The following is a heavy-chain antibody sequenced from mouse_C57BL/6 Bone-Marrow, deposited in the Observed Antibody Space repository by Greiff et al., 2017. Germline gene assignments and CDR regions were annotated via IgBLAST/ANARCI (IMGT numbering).Heavy chain of an antibody. CDR3: ARFYGSSYGHVDV. Sequence: QVQLQQPGAELVRPGTSVKLSCKASGYTFTSYWMHWVKQRPGQGLEWIGVIDPSDSYTNYNQKFKGKATLTVDTSSSAAYMQLSSLTSEGSAVYYCARFYGSSYGHVDVWGTGTTVTVSS. D-gene: IGHD1-1*01. V-gene: IGHV1-59*01. J-gene: IGHJ1*03. CDR2: IDPSDSYT. CDR1: GYTFTSYW.